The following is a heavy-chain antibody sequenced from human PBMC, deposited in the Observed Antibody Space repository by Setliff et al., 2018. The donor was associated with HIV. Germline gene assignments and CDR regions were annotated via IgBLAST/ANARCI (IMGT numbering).Heavy chain of an antibody. V-gene: IGHV3-11*04. CDR3: ARYYGDYDSPFDY. J-gene: IGHJ4*02. D-gene: IGHD4-17*01. CDR2: ISSSGDTK. CDR1: GFTFSDYY. Sequence: GGSLRLSCAASGFTFSDYYMSWIRQAPGKGLEWVSYISSSGDTKYYTDSVKGRFTISRDSAKNSLYLQMNSLRAEDTAVYYCARYYGDYDSPFDYWGQGTLVTVSS.